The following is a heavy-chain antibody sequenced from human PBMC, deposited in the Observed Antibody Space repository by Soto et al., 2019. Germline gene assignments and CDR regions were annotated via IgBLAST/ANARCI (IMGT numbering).Heavy chain of an antibody. J-gene: IGHJ5*02. Sequence: EVQLVESGGGLVKPGGSLRLSCAASGFTFSTCSMNWVRQAPGKGLEWVSSISSSSSNIYYADSVKGRFTISRDNAKNSLYLQMNSLRADDTAVYYCARDNGYDAATLDPWGQGTLVTVSS. V-gene: IGHV3-21*02. CDR1: GFTFSTCS. CDR2: ISSSSSNI. D-gene: IGHD5-12*01. CDR3: ARDNGYDAATLDP.